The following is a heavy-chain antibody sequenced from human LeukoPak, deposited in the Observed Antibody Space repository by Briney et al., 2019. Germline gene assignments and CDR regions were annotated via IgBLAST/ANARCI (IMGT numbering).Heavy chain of an antibody. CDR3: ARGGYSYGYMGYFDY. V-gene: IGHV6-1*01. J-gene: IGHJ4*02. Sequence: PSQTLSLTCAISGDSVSTNSAAWNWIRQSPSRGLEWLGRTYYRSKWYNDYAVSVKSRITINPDTSKNQFSLQLNSVTPEDTAVYYCARGGYSYGYMGYFDYWGQGTLVTVSS. D-gene: IGHD5-18*01. CDR2: TYYRSKWYN. CDR1: GDSVSTNSAA.